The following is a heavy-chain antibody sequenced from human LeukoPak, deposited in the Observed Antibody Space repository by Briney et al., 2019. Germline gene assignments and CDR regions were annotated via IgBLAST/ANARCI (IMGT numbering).Heavy chain of an antibody. D-gene: IGHD2-15*01. J-gene: IGHJ4*02. V-gene: IGHV1-69*04. CDR2: IIPILGIA. CDR3: ARGGTPNCSGGSCYDY. Sequence: GASVKVSCKAPGGTFSSYAISWVRQAPGQGLEWMGRIIPILGIANYARKFQGRVTITADKSTSTAYMELSSLRSEDTAVYYCARGGTPNCSGGSCYDYWGQGTLVTVSS. CDR1: GGTFSSYA.